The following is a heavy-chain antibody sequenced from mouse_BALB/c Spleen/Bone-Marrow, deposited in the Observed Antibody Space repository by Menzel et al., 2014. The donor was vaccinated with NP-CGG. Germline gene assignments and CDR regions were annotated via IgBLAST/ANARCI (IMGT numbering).Heavy chain of an antibody. CDR2: IHYSGST. CDR3: ARGGNYDY. CDR1: GYSITSGYS. Sequence: EVQLQQSGPDLVKPSQSLSLTCTVTGYSITSGYSWHWIRQSPGNELEWMGYIHYSGSTNYNPSLKSRISITRDTSKNQFFLQLNSVTTEDTATYYCARGGNYDYWGQGTTLTVPS. J-gene: IGHJ2*01. D-gene: IGHD2-1*01. V-gene: IGHV3-1*02.